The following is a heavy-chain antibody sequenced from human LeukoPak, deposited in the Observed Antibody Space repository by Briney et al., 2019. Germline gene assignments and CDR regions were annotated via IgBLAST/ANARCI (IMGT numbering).Heavy chain of an antibody. CDR3: ARGDDVDTAMAWHFGY. Sequence: PSQTLSLTCTVSGGSISSGSYYWSWIRQPAGKGLEWIGRIYTSGSTNYNPSLKSRVTISVDTSKNQFSLKLSSVTAADTAVYYCARGDDVDTAMAWHFGYWGQGTLVTVSS. CDR1: GGSISSGSYY. D-gene: IGHD5-18*01. J-gene: IGHJ4*02. CDR2: IYTSGST. V-gene: IGHV4-61*02.